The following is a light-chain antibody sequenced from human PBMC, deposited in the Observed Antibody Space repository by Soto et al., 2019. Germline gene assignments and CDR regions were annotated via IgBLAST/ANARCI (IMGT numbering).Light chain of an antibody. CDR2: GQS. Sequence: QSFLAQPPSVSGAPGQRVTISCTGSSSNIGADYDVHWYQQLPGTAPKLVIYGQSNRPSGVPDRFSGSKSGTSASLAITGLQAEDEADYYCQSYDRSLSGYVFGTGTKVTVL. CDR3: QSYDRSLSGYV. CDR1: SSNIGADYD. V-gene: IGLV1-40*01. J-gene: IGLJ1*01.